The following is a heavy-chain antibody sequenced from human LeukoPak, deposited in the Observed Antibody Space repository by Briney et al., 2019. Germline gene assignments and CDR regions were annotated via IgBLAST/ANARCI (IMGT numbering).Heavy chain of an antibody. CDR1: GFTFSIYS. CDR3: AREKVEDYCGSSGYSLDAFDI. V-gene: IGHV3-48*01. J-gene: IGHJ3*02. CDR2: ISSSSSNI. Sequence: SGGPLTLFCAASGFTFSIYSMICVRQAPGKGLEWVSYISSSSSNIYYAHSVKGRFTISRDNAKNSLYLQMNSLRAEDTAVYYCAREKVEDYCGSSGYSLDAFDIWGQGTMVTVSS. D-gene: IGHD3-22*01.